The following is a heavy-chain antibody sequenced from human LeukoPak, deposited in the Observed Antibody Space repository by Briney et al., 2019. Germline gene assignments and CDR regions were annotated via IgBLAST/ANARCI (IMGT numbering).Heavy chain of an antibody. Sequence: ESLRLSCAASGFTFSSYAMSWVRQAPGKGLEWVSGISTSGGSSSYADSVKGRFTISRDNPRNTLYMQMNSLRAEDTALYYCAIMHPYYDGSGYWVQWGQGTLVSVSS. CDR3: AIMHPYYDGSGYWVQ. V-gene: IGHV3-23*01. D-gene: IGHD3-22*01. J-gene: IGHJ4*02. CDR1: GFTFSSYA. CDR2: ISTSGGSS.